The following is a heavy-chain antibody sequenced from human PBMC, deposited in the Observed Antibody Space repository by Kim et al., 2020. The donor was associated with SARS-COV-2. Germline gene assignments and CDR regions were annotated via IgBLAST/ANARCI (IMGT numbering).Heavy chain of an antibody. D-gene: IGHD1-26*01. CDR1: GFTFSGYN. CDR3: ARVGGAYLYFDY. J-gene: IGHJ4*02. Sequence: GGSLRLSCAASGFTFSGYNMNWVRQAPGKGLEWISYISYSTTTIYYADSVRGRFTISRDNAKNSLYLQMNSLRDEDTAVYYCARVGGAYLYFDYWGQGALVTVSS. V-gene: IGHV3-48*02. CDR2: ISYSTTTI.